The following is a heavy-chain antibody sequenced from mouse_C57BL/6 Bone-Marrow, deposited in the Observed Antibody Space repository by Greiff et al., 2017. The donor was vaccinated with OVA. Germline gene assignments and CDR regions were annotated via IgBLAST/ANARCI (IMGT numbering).Heavy chain of an antibody. CDR3: ASPRAGNYDY. CDR2: IYPRSGNT. CDR1: GYTFTSYG. V-gene: IGHV1-81*01. J-gene: IGHJ2*01. Sequence: VKLQQSGAELARPGASVKLSCKASGYTFTSYGISWVKQRTGQGLEWIGEIYPRSGNTYYNEKFKGKATLTADKSSSTAYMEPRSLTSEDSAVYFCASPRAGNYDYWGQGTTLTVSS. D-gene: IGHD2-1*01.